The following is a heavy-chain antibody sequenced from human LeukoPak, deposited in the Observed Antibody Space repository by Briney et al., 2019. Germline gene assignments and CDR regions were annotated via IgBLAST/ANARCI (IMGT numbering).Heavy chain of an antibody. CDR1: GFTFSNYW. J-gene: IGHJ4*02. Sequence: GGSLRLSCAASGFTFSNYWMSWVRQAPGKGLEWVASIKEDGSEKYYVDSVKGRFTISRDNAKNSLYLQMNSLRAEDTAVYYCARVLRYFGGYYFDYWGQGTLVTVSS. CDR3: ARVLRYFGGYYFDY. CDR2: IKEDGSEK. D-gene: IGHD3-9*01. V-gene: IGHV3-7*02.